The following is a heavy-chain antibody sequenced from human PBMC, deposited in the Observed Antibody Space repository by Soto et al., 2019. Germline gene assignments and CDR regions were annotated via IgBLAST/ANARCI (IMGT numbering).Heavy chain of an antibody. CDR2: ILSSDEK. D-gene: IGHD3-22*01. CDR1: GFSLRNARMG. V-gene: IGHV2-26*01. Sequence: QVTLKESGPVLVKPTETLTLTCTVSGFSLRNARMGVSWIRQPPGKALEWLAHILSSDEKSYNTSLKGRVTLSKDTSKSQVVLTMTYVDPLDTATYFCALMLAVNYCYYYVDVWGEGTTVTVSS. CDR3: ALMLAVNYCYYYVDV. J-gene: IGHJ6*03.